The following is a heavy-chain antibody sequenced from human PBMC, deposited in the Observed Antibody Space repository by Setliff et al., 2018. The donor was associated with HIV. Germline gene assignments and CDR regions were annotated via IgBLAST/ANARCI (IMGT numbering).Heavy chain of an antibody. V-gene: IGHV4-34*01. CDR3: ARGSPEAFQDSGWYN. CDR2: ISHNGNT. D-gene: IGHD6-19*01. CDR1: GGTFSNYY. Sequence: PSETLSLTCAVYGGTFSNYYWTWIRQSPVKGLEWIGEISHNGNTNYSPSLKGRVTISVDTSKNQFSLKLNSVTAADTAVYYCARGSPEAFQDSGWYNWGQGTLVTVS. J-gene: IGHJ4*02.